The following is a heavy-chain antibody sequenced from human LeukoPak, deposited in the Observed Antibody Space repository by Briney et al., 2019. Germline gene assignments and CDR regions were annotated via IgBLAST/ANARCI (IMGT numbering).Heavy chain of an antibody. D-gene: IGHD2-21*02. V-gene: IGHV4-34*01. J-gene: IGHJ6*04. CDR3: ARGRRGIGGDLIYGMDV. CDR2: INHSGST. Sequence: SETLSLTCAVYGGSFSGYYWSWIRQPPGKGLEWIGEINHSGSTNYNPSLKSRVTISVDTSKDQFSLKLSPVTAADTAVYYCARGRRGIGGDLIYGMDVWGKGTTVTVSS. CDR1: GGSFSGYY.